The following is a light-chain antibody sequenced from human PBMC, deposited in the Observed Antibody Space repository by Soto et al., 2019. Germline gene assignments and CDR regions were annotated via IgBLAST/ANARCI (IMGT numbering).Light chain of an antibody. CDR1: QSIRSY. CDR2: DAS. J-gene: IGKJ4*01. CDR3: QQRSNWPHLT. V-gene: IGKV3-11*01. Sequence: EIVLTQSPATLSLSPGERATLSCRAGQSIRSYLAWYQQKPGQAPRLLIYDASNRATGIPARFSGSGSGTDFTLAISSLEPEDFAVYYCQQRSNWPHLTFGGGTKVDIK.